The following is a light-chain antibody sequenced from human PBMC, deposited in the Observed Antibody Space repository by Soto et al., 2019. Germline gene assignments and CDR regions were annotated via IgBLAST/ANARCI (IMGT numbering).Light chain of an antibody. V-gene: IGKV3-20*01. Sequence: EIALTQSPGTLSLSPGEGATLSCRASQSIDSGYLAWYQQKPGQAPRLLMYCASSRPTGISDRFSGSGSGTDFTLTISRLEPEDFAVYYCQQYGTPPFTFGQGTKLEIK. CDR2: CAS. CDR3: QQYGTPPFT. CDR1: QSIDSGY. J-gene: IGKJ2*01.